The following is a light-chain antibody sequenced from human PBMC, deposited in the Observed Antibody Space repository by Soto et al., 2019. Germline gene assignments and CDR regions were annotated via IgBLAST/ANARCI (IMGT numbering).Light chain of an antibody. Sequence: EIVLTQSPATLSVSPGDRAPLSCRASQSINSNLAWYQKKPGQAPRLLXYGASTRATGIPARFSGSGSGTESTLTISSLQSEDFAVYYCQQYNNWPPVTFGPGTKVDI. V-gene: IGKV3-15*01. J-gene: IGKJ3*01. CDR1: QSINSN. CDR2: GAS. CDR3: QQYNNWPPVT.